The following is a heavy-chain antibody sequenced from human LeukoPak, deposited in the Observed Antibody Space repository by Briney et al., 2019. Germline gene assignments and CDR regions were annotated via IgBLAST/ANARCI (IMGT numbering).Heavy chain of an antibody. CDR2: ISYDGSNK. CDR1: GFTFSSYA. D-gene: IGHD5-18*01. V-gene: IGHV3-30-3*01. CDR3: ARGSVRGYSYGFLRYYYYGMDV. Sequence: GGSLRLSCAASGFTFSSYAMHWVRQAPGKGLEWVAVISYDGSNKYYADSVKGRLTISRDNSKNTLYLQMNSLRAEDTAVYYCARGSVRGYSYGFLRYYYYGMDVWGQGTTVTVSS. J-gene: IGHJ6*02.